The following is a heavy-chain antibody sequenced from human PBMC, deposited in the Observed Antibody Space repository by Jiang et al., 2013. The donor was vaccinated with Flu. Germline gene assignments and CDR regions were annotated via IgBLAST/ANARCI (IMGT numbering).Heavy chain of an antibody. V-gene: IGHV1-69*01. Sequence: MGGIIPIFGTANYAQKFQGRVTITADESTSTAYMELSSLRSEDTAVYYCARARYYYDSSGYFDPPPPPGCWYFDLWGRGTLVTVSS. J-gene: IGHJ2*01. CDR3: ARARYYYDSSGYFDPPPPPGCWYFDL. D-gene: IGHD3-22*01. CDR2: IIPIFGTA.